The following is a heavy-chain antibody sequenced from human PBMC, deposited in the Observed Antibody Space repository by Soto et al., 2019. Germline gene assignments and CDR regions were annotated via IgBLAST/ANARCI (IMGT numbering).Heavy chain of an antibody. CDR3: VRTPELPHYFFDY. CDR2: IYYSGNT. CDR1: GGSISTSSYY. Sequence: QLQLQESGPGLVKPSDTLSLTCTVSGGSISTSSYYWGWIRQSPGKGLEWIGTIYYSGNTYYNPSLKSRVTTSVDTSKNQFSLKLSSMTAADTAVYYCVRTPELPHYFFDYWGQGTLVTVSS. D-gene: IGHD1-26*01. J-gene: IGHJ4*02. V-gene: IGHV4-39*01.